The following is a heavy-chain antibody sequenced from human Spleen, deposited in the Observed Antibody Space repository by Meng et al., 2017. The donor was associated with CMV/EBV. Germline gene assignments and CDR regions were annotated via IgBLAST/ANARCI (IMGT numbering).Heavy chain of an antibody. V-gene: IGHV1-69*05. J-gene: IGHJ5*02. CDR3: ARGYCSSTSCYHSYNWFDP. Sequence: FSSYASSWGRQAHGQGLEWMGGIIPIFGTANYAQKFQGRVTITTDESTSTAYMELSSLRSEDTAVYYCARGYCSSTSCYHSYNWFDPWGQGTLVTVSS. CDR1: FSSYA. CDR2: IIPIFGTA. D-gene: IGHD2-2*01.